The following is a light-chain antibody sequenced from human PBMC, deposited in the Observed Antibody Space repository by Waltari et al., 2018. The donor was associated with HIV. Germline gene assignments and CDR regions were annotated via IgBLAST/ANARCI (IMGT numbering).Light chain of an antibody. CDR2: GGS. CDR1: SSDVGSYNL. CDR3: CSYAGSSTLEV. J-gene: IGLJ2*01. V-gene: IGLV2-23*01. Sequence: QSALTQPASVSGSPGQSITISCTGTSSDVGSYNLVSSYQQHPGKAPKLMIYGGSKRPSGVSNRFSGSKSGNTASLTISGLQAEDEADYYCCSYAGSSTLEVFGGGTKLTVL.